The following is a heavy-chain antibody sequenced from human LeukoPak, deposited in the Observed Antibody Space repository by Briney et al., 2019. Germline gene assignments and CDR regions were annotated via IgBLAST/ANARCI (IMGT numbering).Heavy chain of an antibody. J-gene: IGHJ4*02. Sequence: GGSLRLSCAASAFTFSTYGMHWVRQAPGKGLEWVAFIRYDGSNKYYADSVKGRFTISRDNSKNTLYLQMNSLRAEDTAVYYCARTRTDFVGYYFDYWGQGTLVTVSS. CDR2: IRYDGSNK. CDR1: AFTFSTYG. CDR3: ARTRTDFVGYYFDY. D-gene: IGHD3/OR15-3a*01. V-gene: IGHV3-30*02.